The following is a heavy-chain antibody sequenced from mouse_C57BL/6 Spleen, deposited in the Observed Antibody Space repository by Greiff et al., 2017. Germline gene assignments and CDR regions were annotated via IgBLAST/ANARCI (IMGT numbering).Heavy chain of an antibody. CDR3: ARKGANYYGSSLPYATDY. D-gene: IGHD1-1*01. CDR2: IYPRSGNT. J-gene: IGHJ4*01. V-gene: IGHV1-81*01. Sequence: VQLQESGAELARPGASVKLSCKASGYTFTSYGISWVKQRTGQGLEWIGEIYPRSGNTYYNEKFKGKATLTADKSSSTAYMELRSLTSEDSAVYFCARKGANYYGSSLPYATDYWGQGTSVTVSS. CDR1: GYTFTSYG.